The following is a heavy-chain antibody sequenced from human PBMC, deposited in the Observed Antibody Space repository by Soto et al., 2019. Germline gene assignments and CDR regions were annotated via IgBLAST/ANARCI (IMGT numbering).Heavy chain of an antibody. D-gene: IGHD3-3*01. CDR2: MNPNSGNK. CDR3: ARAPLLRFLEWFPYKYYYYYMDV. Sequence: ASVKASSNSPRCTFVSDRRSSLPHAHVQGLEWMRWMNPNSGNKGYEQKFQGRVTMNRNTYISTAYMELSSLRSEATAVYYCARAPLLRFLEWFPYKYYYYYMDVWGKGTTVTVSS. CDR1: RCTFVSDR. J-gene: IGHJ6*03. V-gene: IGHV1-8*01.